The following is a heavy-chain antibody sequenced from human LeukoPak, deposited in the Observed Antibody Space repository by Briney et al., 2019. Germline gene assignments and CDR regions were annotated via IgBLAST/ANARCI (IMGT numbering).Heavy chain of an antibody. CDR1: GGSFSGYY. V-gene: IGHV4-34*01. CDR3: ASRTYDYDSSGYYS. CDR2: INHSGST. Sequence: SETLSLTCAVYGGSFSGYYWSWIRQPPGKGLEWIGEINHSGSTNYNPSLKSRVTISVDTSKTQFSLKLSSVTAADTAVYYCASRTYDYDSSGYYSWGQGTLVTVSS. J-gene: IGHJ4*02. D-gene: IGHD3-22*01.